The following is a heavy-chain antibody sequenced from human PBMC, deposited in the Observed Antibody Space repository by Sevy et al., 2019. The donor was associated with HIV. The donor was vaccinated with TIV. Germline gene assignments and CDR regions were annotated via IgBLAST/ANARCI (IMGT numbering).Heavy chain of an antibody. V-gene: IGHV3-48*02. CDR3: ARNLKNDY. CDR2: ISSTSNTI. J-gene: IGHJ4*02. Sequence: GESLKISCAASGFTFSTYNMNWVRQAPGKGLEWVSYISSTSNTIYYADSVKGRFTISRDNAKNSLFLQMNSLRDEDTAVYYCARNLKNDYWGQGTLVTVSS. CDR1: GFTFSTYN.